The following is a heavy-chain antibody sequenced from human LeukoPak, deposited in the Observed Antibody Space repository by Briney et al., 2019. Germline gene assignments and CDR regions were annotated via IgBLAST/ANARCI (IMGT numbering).Heavy chain of an antibody. V-gene: IGHV3-9*01. CDR1: GFTFDDYA. J-gene: IGHJ6*02. CDR3: AKDKRRNYYYGMDV. Sequence: PGGSLRLSCAASGFTFDDYAMHWVRQAPGNGLEWVSGISWNSGSIGYADSVKGRFTISRDNAKNSLYLQMNSLRAEDTALYYCAKDKRRNYYYGMDVWGQGTTVTVSS. CDR2: ISWNSGSI.